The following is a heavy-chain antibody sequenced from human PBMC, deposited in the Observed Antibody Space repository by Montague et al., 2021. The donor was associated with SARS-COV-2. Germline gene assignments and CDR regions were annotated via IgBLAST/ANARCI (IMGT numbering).Heavy chain of an antibody. V-gene: IGHV4-4*02. J-gene: IGHJ4*02. D-gene: IGHD1-26*01. Sequence: SETLSLTCLLYLGSNSTGTRWPCVSVPPWTAVALVGGISPTGSTKYKPSLKSRVSMSVDKSWNQFSLRLTSVTAADTAIYYCARKGSGRSDLAYWGQGTLVTVSS. CDR2: ISPTGST. CDR1: LGSNSTGTR. CDR3: ARKGSGRSDLAY.